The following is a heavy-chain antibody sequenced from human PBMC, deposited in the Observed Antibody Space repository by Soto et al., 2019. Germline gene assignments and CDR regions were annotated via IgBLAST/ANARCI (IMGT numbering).Heavy chain of an antibody. Sequence: HVQLVQSGAEVKKPGASLKVSCKASGYTFISYGFSWVRQAPGQGLEWLGWISPYNGNTNYPQKFQGRITMTTDTSTSTVYTDLRSLRTADTAVYYCARDQTKWLTDAFDIWGQGTMVVVSS. CDR2: ISPYNGNT. J-gene: IGHJ3*02. V-gene: IGHV1-18*01. D-gene: IGHD5-12*01. CDR3: ARDQTKWLTDAFDI. CDR1: GYTFISYG.